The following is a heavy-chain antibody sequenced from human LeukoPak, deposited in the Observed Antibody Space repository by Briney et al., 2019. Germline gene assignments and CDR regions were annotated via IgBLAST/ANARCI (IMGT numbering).Heavy chain of an antibody. CDR2: IKQDGSEK. Sequence: GGSLRLSCAASGFTFSSYWMSWVRQAPGKGLEWVANIKQDGSEKYYVDSVKGRFTISRDNAKNSLYLQMNSLRAEDTAVYYCARLGVAGPRYFDYWGQGTLVTVSS. D-gene: IGHD6-19*01. CDR3: ARLGVAGPRYFDY. V-gene: IGHV3-7*01. J-gene: IGHJ4*02. CDR1: GFTFSSYW.